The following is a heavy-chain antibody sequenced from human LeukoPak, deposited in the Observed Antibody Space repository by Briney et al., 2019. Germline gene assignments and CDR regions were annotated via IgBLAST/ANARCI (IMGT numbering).Heavy chain of an antibody. Sequence: GGSLRLSCAASGFTLSSYGMHWVRQAPGKGLEWVAVIWYDGSNKYYADSVKGRFTISRDNSKNTLYLQMNSLRAEDTAVYYCARDREQTTVTTGGFDPWGQGTLVTVSS. J-gene: IGHJ5*02. CDR3: ARDREQTTVTTGGFDP. CDR2: IWYDGSNK. V-gene: IGHV3-33*01. D-gene: IGHD4-17*01. CDR1: GFTLSSYG.